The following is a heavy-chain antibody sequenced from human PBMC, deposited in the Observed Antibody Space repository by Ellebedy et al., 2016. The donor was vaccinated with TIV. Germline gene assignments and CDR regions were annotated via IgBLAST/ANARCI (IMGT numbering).Heavy chain of an antibody. Sequence: GESLKISCAASVFTFRAYAMPWVRQAPGKGLAWVAVISYAGSSKGYADSVKGRFTISRDNSKNTLFLQMSSLRAEDTAVYYCTLNRGDYGNYFDHWGQGTRVNVSS. CDR2: ISYAGSSK. J-gene: IGHJ4*02. CDR1: VFTFRAYA. V-gene: IGHV3-30-3*01. CDR3: TLNRGDYGNYFDH. D-gene: IGHD4-17*01.